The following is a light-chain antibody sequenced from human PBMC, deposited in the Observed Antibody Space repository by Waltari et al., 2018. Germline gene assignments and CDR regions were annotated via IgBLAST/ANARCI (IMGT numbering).Light chain of an antibody. CDR1: QTVRSN. CDR3: QQYQNWPRT. Sequence: EILMTQSPATLSVSPGERPTLPCRANQTVRSNLAWYQQKPGQAPRLLIYGASTRATGIPARFSASGSGTEFTLTISALQSEDFAVYYCQQYQNWPRTFGQGTKVEIK. J-gene: IGKJ1*01. V-gene: IGKV3-15*01. CDR2: GAS.